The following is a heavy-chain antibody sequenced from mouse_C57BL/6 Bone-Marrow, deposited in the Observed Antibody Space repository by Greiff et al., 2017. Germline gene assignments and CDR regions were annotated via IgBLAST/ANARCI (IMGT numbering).Heavy chain of an antibody. Sequence: QVQLQQPGAELVRPGSSVKLSCKASGYTFTSYGMDWVKQRPGQGLEWIGNIYPSDSETHYNQKFKDKATLTVDKSSSTAYMQLSSLTSEDSAVYYCARGHYGNYGWYFDVWGTGTTVTVSS. D-gene: IGHD2-1*01. V-gene: IGHV1-61*01. CDR3: ARGHYGNYGWYFDV. CDR1: GYTFTSYG. J-gene: IGHJ1*03. CDR2: IYPSDSET.